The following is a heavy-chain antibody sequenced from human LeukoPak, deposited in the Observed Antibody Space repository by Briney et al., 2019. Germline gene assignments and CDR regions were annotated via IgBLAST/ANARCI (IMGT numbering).Heavy chain of an antibody. CDR2: IYYSGTT. V-gene: IGHV4-59*08. CDR1: GGSISSYY. D-gene: IGHD6-13*01. J-gene: IGHJ4*02. Sequence: SETLSLTCTVSGGSISSYYWSWIRQPPGKGLEWIGYIYYSGTTNYNPSLKSRVTISLDTSKSQFSLRLNSVTAADTAVYYCARQIIRGQYLVHFDYWGQGTLVTASS. CDR3: ARQIIRGQYLVHFDY.